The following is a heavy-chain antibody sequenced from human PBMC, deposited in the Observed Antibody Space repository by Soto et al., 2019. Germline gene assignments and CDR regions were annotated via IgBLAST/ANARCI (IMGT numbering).Heavy chain of an antibody. CDR1: GFTFSSYA. CDR3: AREPDYGDYVNYYYGMDV. D-gene: IGHD4-17*01. CDR2: ISYDGSNK. Sequence: PGGSLRLSCAASGFTFSSYAMHWVRQAPGKGLEWVAVISYDGSNKYYADSVKGRFTISRDNSKNTLYLQMNSLRAEDTAVYYCAREPDYGDYVNYYYGMDVWGQGTTVTVSS. J-gene: IGHJ6*02. V-gene: IGHV3-30-3*01.